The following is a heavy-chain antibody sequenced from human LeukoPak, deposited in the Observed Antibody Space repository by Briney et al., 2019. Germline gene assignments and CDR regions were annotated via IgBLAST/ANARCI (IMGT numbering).Heavy chain of an antibody. CDR3: TPVYGSGSYYNEGDSRFDP. CDR1: GFTFSGSA. V-gene: IGHV3-73*01. J-gene: IGHJ5*02. CDR2: IRSKANSYAT. Sequence: GGSLRLSCAASGFTFSGSAMHWVRQASGKGLEWVGRIRSKANSYATAYAASVKGRFTISRDDSKNTAYLQMNSLKTEDTAVYYCTPVYGSGSYYNEGDSRFDPWGQGTLVTVSS. D-gene: IGHD3-10*01.